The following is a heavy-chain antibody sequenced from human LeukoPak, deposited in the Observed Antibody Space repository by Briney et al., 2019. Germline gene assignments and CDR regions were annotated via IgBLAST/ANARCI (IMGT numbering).Heavy chain of an antibody. J-gene: IGHJ4*02. CDR1: GYTFTDYY. V-gene: IGHV1-2*02. CDR2: LNPNSGDT. D-gene: IGHD5-24*01. Sequence: ASAKVSCKASGYTFTDYYMHWVRQAPGQGLEWMGWLNPNSGDTNYAQKFQGRVSMTRDTSISTAYMDLSDLRSDDTAVYYCARGRNIEMTTMSGGCDYWGQGTLVTVSS. CDR3: ARGRNIEMTTMSGGCDY.